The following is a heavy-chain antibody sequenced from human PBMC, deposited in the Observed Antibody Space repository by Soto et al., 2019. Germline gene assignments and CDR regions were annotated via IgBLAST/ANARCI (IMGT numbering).Heavy chain of an antibody. CDR3: AKGGYEFWSDYYNGYYYGMDV. Sequence: GGSLRLSCAASGFTFSIYGMHWVRQAPGKGLDLVAVISYDGSNKYYADSVKGRFTISIDNSKNTLYLQMNSLRAEDTAVYYCAKGGYEFWSDYYNGYYYGMDVWGQGTTVTV. V-gene: IGHV3-30*18. CDR1: GFTFSIYG. CDR2: ISYDGSNK. J-gene: IGHJ6*02. D-gene: IGHD3-3*01.